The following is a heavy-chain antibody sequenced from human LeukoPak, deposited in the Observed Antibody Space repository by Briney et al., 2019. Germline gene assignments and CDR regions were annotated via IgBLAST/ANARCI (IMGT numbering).Heavy chain of an antibody. V-gene: IGHV2-70*11. CDR2: LNWDDEK. D-gene: IGHD5-18*01. J-gene: IGHJ5*02. CDR1: GFSLSTSEMC. CDR3: ARINLQGYRYCFDP. Sequence: SGPTLVNPTQTLTLTCTFSGFSLSTSEMCVSWIRQPPGKALEWLARLNWDDEKYYSTSLKTRLTISKDTSQNQVGLRMTNMDPVDTATYYCARINLQGYRYCFDPWGQGTLITVSS.